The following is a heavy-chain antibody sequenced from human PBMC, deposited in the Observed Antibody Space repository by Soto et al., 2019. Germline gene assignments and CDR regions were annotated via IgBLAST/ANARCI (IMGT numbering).Heavy chain of an antibody. CDR2: IYYSGST. CDR1: GGSISSYY. J-gene: IGHJ5*02. V-gene: IGHV4-59*01. Sequence: SETLSLTCTVSGGSISSYYWSWIRQPPGKGLEWIGYIYYSGSTNYNPSLKSRVTISVETSKDQFSLKLSSVTAADTAVYYCARVDKGDWFDPWGQGTLVTVSS. D-gene: IGHD1-26*01. CDR3: ARVDKGDWFDP.